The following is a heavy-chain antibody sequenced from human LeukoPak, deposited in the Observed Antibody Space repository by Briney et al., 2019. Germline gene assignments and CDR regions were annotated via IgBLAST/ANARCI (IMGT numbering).Heavy chain of an antibody. J-gene: IGHJ3*02. Sequence: GGSLRLSCAASGFTFSSYAMSWVRQAPGKGLEWVSPINGSGGSTYYAASVKGRFTISRDNSKDTLYLQMNSLRAEDTAVYYCAKVGSGYYLDAFDIWGQGTMVTVSS. CDR3: AKVGSGYYLDAFDI. CDR1: GFTFSSYA. CDR2: INGSGGST. V-gene: IGHV3-23*01. D-gene: IGHD3-22*01.